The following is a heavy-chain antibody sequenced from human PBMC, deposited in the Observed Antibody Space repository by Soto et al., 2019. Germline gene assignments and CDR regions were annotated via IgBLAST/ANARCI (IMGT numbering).Heavy chain of an antibody. Sequence: GGSLRLSCAASGFTCSRYWMHWVRQAPGKGLVWVSRINSDGSSTSYADSVKGRFTISRDNAKNTLYLQMNSLRAEDTAVYYCARAYGSRYGMDVWGQGTTVTVSS. V-gene: IGHV3-74*01. D-gene: IGHD3-10*01. J-gene: IGHJ6*02. CDR3: ARAYGSRYGMDV. CDR2: INSDGSST. CDR1: GFTCSRYW.